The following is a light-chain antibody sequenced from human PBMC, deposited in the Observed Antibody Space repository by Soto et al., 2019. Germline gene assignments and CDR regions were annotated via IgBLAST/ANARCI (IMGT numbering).Light chain of an antibody. CDR1: SSDVGAYNY. Sequence: QSVLTQPPSASGSPGQSVTISCTGTSSDVGAYNYVSWYQQHPGKAPKLMIFEVSKRPSGVPDRFSGSKSGNTASLTVSGLQAEDEADYYCSSYAGNNNKMVFGGGTQLTVL. V-gene: IGLV2-8*01. CDR2: EVS. J-gene: IGLJ2*01. CDR3: SSYAGNNNKMV.